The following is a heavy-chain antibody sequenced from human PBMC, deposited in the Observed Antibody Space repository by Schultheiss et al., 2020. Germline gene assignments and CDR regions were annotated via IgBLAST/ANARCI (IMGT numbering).Heavy chain of an antibody. CDR1: GGSISSSSYY. Sequence: SETLSLTCTVSGGSISSSSYYWGWIRQPPGKGLEWIGSIYYSGSTYYNPSLKSRVTISVDTSKNQFSLKLSSVTAADTAVYYCAREDYGDYRGYYYGMDVWGQGTTVTVS. J-gene: IGHJ6*02. V-gene: IGHV4-39*02. CDR2: IYYSGST. D-gene: IGHD4-17*01. CDR3: AREDYGDYRGYYYGMDV.